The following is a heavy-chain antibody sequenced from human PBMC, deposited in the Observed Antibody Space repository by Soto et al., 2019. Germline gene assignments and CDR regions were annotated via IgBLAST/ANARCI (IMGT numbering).Heavy chain of an antibody. CDR2: ISGSGGST. D-gene: IGHD2-2*01. Sequence: GGSLRLSCAASGFTFSSYAMGWVRQTQRKEQEFVSAISGSGGSTYYADSVKGRFTISRDNSKNTLYLQMNSLRAEDTAVYYCAKAGYCSSATCATRYYYMDVWGKGTTVTVSS. CDR1: GFTFSSYA. V-gene: IGHV3-23*01. CDR3: AKAGYCSSATCATRYYYMDV. J-gene: IGHJ6*03.